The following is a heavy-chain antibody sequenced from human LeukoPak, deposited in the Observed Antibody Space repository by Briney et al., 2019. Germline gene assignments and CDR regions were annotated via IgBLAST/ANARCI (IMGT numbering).Heavy chain of an antibody. Sequence: GSFLLLCCASGVFFCSHHLIDVGRPAPGGGLGLVGRIREKASGHTTEYAASVKGRFTISRDDSKNSLSLQMNSLKTEDTAIYYCASVGGYVSGSDAFDLWGQGTMVTVSS. CDR1: VFFCSHHL. V-gene: IGHV3-72*01. CDR3: ASVGGYVSGSDAFDL. D-gene: IGHD2-15*01. CDR2: IREKASGHTT. J-gene: IGHJ3*01.